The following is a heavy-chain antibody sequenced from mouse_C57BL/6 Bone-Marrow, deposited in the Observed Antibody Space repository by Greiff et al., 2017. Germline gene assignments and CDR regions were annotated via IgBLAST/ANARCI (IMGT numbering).Heavy chain of an antibody. CDR1: GYTFTSYW. D-gene: IGHD1-1*01. J-gene: IGHJ1*03. Sequence: QVQLQQPGAELVKPGASVKLSCKASGYTFTSYWMHWVKQRPGRGLEWTGRIDPNSGGTKYNEKFKSKATLTVDKPSSTAYMQLSSLTSEDSAVYYCARPHYYGSSYDWYFDVWGTGATVTVSS. CDR2: IDPNSGGT. V-gene: IGHV1-72*01. CDR3: ARPHYYGSSYDWYFDV.